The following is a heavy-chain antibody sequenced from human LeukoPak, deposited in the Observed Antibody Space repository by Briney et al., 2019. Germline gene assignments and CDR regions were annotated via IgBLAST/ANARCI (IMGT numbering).Heavy chain of an antibody. CDR1: GFTFSNAW. Sequence: GGSLRLSCAASGFTFSNAWMSWVRQAPGKGLEWVGRIKSKTDGGTADYAAPVKGRFTISRDDSKNTLYLQMNSLKTEDTAVYYCTTVSSRKYCSSTSCYNPGAFDIWGQGTMVTVSS. V-gene: IGHV3-15*01. D-gene: IGHD2-2*02. J-gene: IGHJ3*02. CDR3: TTVSSRKYCSSTSCYNPGAFDI. CDR2: IKSKTDGGTA.